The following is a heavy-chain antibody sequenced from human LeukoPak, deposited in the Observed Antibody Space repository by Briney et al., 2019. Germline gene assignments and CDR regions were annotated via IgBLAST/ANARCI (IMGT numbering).Heavy chain of an antibody. D-gene: IGHD5-18*01. CDR3: ARARGYSYGRYYYGMDV. V-gene: IGHV4-34*01. Sequence: SETLSLTCTVSGGSISSYYWSWIRQPPGKGLEWIGEINHSGSTNYNPSLKSRVTISVDTSKNQFSLKLSSVTAADTAVYYCARARGYSYGRYYYGMDVWGQGTTVTVSS. J-gene: IGHJ6*02. CDR1: GGSISSYY. CDR2: INHSGST.